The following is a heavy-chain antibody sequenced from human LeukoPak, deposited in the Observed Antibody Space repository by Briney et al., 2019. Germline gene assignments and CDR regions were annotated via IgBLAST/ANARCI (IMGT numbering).Heavy chain of an antibody. CDR2: INPNGGGT. CDR1: GYTFTGYY. CDR3: ASWGYYDSSGYLPQGDY. D-gene: IGHD3-22*01. J-gene: IGHJ4*02. Sequence: ASVKVSCKASGYTFTGYYMHWVRQAPGQGLEWRGWINPNGGGTNYAQKFQGRVTMTRDTSISTAYMELSRLRSDDTAVYYCASWGYYDSSGYLPQGDYWGQGTLVTVSS. V-gene: IGHV1-2*02.